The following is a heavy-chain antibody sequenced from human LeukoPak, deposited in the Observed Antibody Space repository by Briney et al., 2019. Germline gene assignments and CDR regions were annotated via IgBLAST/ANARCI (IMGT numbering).Heavy chain of an antibody. V-gene: IGHV4-61*02. D-gene: IGHD3-16*02. Sequence: SETLSLTCTVSGGSISSGSYYWSWIRQPAGKGLEGVGRIYTSWSTNYNPSLKSRVTISVDTSKTQFSLTLSSVTGADTAVYYCARDYDYVWGSYHLYGMDVWGHGNTVTVSS. CDR1: GGSISSGSYY. CDR2: IYTSWST. J-gene: IGHJ6*02. CDR3: ARDYDYVWGSYHLYGMDV.